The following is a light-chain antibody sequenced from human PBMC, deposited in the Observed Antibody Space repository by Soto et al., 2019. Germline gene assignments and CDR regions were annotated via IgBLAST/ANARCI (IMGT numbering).Light chain of an antibody. CDR1: QSIDTH. J-gene: IGKJ1*01. Sequence: DIRMTQSPSSLSASVADRVTITCRASQSIDTHLKWYQHHPGKAPSALIYEASNLQSGVPSRFSGSGPGTDFTLTISGLQPDDSATYYCHQTYSPPDTFGQGTKVDIK. V-gene: IGKV1-39*01. CDR2: EAS. CDR3: HQTYSPPDT.